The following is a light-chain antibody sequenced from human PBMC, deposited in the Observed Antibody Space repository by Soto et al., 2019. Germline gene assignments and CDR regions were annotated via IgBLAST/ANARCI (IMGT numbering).Light chain of an antibody. J-gene: IGLJ1*01. CDR1: SSDVGAYNY. CDR2: EVS. V-gene: IGLV2-14*01. CDR3: CSSTTSSTLV. Sequence: QSALTQPASVSGSPGQSITISCIGTSSDVGAYNYVSWYQQHPGKAPKLMIYEVSNRPSGVSSRFSGSKSGSTASLTISGLQAEDEGDYYCCSSTTSSTLVFGTGTKLTVL.